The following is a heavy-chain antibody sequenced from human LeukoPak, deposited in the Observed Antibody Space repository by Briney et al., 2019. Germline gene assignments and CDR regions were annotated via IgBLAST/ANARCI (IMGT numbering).Heavy chain of an antibody. D-gene: IGHD6-6*01. Sequence: GGSLRLSCAASGFTFSNGWMGWVRQAPGKGLEWVGRIKSKTDGGTTDHAAPVKGRFTISRDDSKNTLYLQANSLKTEDTAVYYCTTDRSIAVRPLFDYWGQGSLVTVSS. CDR1: GFTFSNGW. CDR2: IKSKTDGGTT. CDR3: TTDRSIAVRPLFDY. J-gene: IGHJ4*02. V-gene: IGHV3-15*01.